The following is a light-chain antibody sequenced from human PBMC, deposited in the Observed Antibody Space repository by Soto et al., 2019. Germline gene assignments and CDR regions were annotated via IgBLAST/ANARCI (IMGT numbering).Light chain of an antibody. Sequence: QSALTQPRSVSGSPGQSVTISCTGTSSDVGGYNYVSWYQQHPGKAPKLMIYDVSKRPSGVPDRFSGSKSGNTASLTISGLQAEGEADYYCCSYAGSYKGYVVGTGTKVTVL. CDR1: SSDVGGYNY. V-gene: IGLV2-11*01. CDR3: CSYAGSYKGYV. CDR2: DVS. J-gene: IGLJ1*01.